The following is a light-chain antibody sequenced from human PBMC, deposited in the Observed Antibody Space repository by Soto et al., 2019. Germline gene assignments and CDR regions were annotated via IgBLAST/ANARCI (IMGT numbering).Light chain of an antibody. CDR2: SAA. V-gene: IGKV1-39*01. CDR3: QQLRMYPST. J-gene: IGKJ4*01. Sequence: DIHMTQSSSSLSASVGDRFTITCRASQSIRSYLNWYQQKPGKAPKLLIYSAASLQSGVPSRFSGSRSGTDFALTITSLQAEDVATYYCQQLRMYPSTFGGGTKVDNK. CDR1: QSIRSY.